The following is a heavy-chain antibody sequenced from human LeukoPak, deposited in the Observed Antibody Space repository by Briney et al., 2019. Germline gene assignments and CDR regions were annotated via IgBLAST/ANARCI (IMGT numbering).Heavy chain of an antibody. V-gene: IGHV3-15*01. CDR3: RTDLGSGSLFDY. CDR2: IKSKREGRTT. Sequence: GESLRLSCAASGFTFSYAWMSWGRQAPGKGLEWVGRIKSKREGRTTDCTVPVKGRLTILRDDSKKKVYMQMNSLKAEDTAVYYCRTDLGSGSLFDYWGQGTLVTVSS. CDR1: GFTFSYAW. J-gene: IGHJ4*02. D-gene: IGHD1-26*01.